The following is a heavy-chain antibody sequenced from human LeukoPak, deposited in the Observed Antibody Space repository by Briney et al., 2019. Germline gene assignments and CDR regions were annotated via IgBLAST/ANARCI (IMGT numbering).Heavy chain of an antibody. V-gene: IGHV4-39*07. Sequence: PSETLSLTCTVSGGSISSSSYYWGWIRQPPGKGLEWIGSIYYSGSTYYNPSLKSRVTISVDTSKNQFSLKLSSVTAADTAVYYCARELLWFGELSLIYYFDYWGQGTLVTVSS. J-gene: IGHJ4*02. D-gene: IGHD3-10*01. CDR2: IYYSGST. CDR3: ARELLWFGELSLIYYFDY. CDR1: GGSISSSSYY.